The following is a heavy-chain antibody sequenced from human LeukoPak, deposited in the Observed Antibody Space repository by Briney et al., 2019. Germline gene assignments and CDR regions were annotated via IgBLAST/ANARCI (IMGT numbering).Heavy chain of an antibody. V-gene: IGHV3-43*02. CDR2: ISGDGGST. Sequence: GGSLRLSCAASGFTFDDYAMHWVRQAPGKGLEWVSLISGDGGSTYYADSVKGRFTISRDNSKNSLYLQMNSLRTEDTALYYCAKDMYDSSGYLFDYWGQGTLVTVSS. J-gene: IGHJ4*02. CDR1: GFTFDDYA. CDR3: AKDMYDSSGYLFDY. D-gene: IGHD3-22*01.